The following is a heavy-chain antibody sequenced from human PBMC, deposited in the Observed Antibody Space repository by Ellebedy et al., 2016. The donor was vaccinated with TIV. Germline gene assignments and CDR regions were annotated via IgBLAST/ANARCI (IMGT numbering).Heavy chain of an antibody. CDR2: INHSGST. CDR3: ARAPYDVYRYFHL. D-gene: IGHD3-3*01. CDR1: GGSFSGYY. V-gene: IGHV4-34*01. J-gene: IGHJ2*01. Sequence: MPSETLSLTCGVYGGSFSGYYWTWIRQPPGKGLEWMGEINHSGSTNYNPSLKSRVTISVDTSKNQFSLKLSPVTAADTAVYFCARAPYDVYRYFHLWGRGTLVAVSS.